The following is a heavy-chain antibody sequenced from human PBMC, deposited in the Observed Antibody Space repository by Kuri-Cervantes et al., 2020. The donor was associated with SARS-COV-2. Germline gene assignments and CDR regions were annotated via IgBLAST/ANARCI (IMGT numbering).Heavy chain of an antibody. D-gene: IGHD6-19*01. Sequence: GESLKISCAASGFTFSSYGMHWVRQAPGKGLEWVAVIWYDGSNKYYADSVKGRFTISRDNSKNTLYLQMNSLRAEDTAVYYCARVGGQQWVVESLGYYGMDVWGQGTTVTVSS. CDR1: GFTFSSYG. CDR3: ARVGGQQWVVESLGYYGMDV. J-gene: IGHJ6*02. V-gene: IGHV3-33*01. CDR2: IWYDGSNK.